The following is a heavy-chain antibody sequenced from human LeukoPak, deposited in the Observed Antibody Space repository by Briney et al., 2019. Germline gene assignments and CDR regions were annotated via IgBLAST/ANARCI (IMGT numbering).Heavy chain of an antibody. V-gene: IGHV3-21*01. CDR1: GFTFDDYA. CDR3: AREVSCGGSCYTFDY. J-gene: IGHJ4*02. Sequence: GGSLRLSCAASGFTFDDYAMYWVRHAPGNGLDWVSSISSSSSYIYYADSVKGRFTISRDNAKNSLYLQMNSLRAEDTAVYYCAREVSCGGSCYTFDYWGQGTLVTVSS. D-gene: IGHD2-15*01. CDR2: ISSSSSYI.